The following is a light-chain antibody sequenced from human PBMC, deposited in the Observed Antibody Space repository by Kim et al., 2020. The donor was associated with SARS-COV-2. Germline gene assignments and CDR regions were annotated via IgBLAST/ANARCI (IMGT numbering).Light chain of an antibody. CDR3: KRYRTFPLT. V-gene: IGKV1-16*01. CDR1: QGINNH. Sequence: EIQMTQSPSSLSASVGDRVTFTCRTSQGINNHLAWFQQKSGKAPKSLIYAASTLQGGVPSRFSSSGFGTDFTLTISSLQPEDFATFCCKRYRTFPLTLGRRTKVDLK. CDR2: AAS. J-gene: IGKJ4*01.